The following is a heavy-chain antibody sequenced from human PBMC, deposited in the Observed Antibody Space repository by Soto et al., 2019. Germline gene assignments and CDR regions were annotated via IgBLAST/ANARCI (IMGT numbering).Heavy chain of an antibody. CDR3: ARDQTYYYDSSGYYFDY. CDR1: GFTFSSYG. V-gene: IGHV3-33*01. J-gene: IGHJ4*02. D-gene: IGHD3-22*01. Sequence: LRLSCAASGFTFSSYGMHWVRQAPGKGLEWVAVIWYDGSNKYYADSVKGRFTISRDNSKNTLYLQMNSLRAEDTAVYYCARDQTYYYDSSGYYFDYWGQGTLVTVSS. CDR2: IWYDGSNK.